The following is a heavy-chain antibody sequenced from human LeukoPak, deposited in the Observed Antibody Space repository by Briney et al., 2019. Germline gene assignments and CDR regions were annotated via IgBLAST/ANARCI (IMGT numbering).Heavy chain of an antibody. Sequence: GGSLRLSCAASGFTFSTYAMSWVRQAPGKGLEWVSVVHGSGSDKYYADSVKGRCTISRDNSKNTLYLLKNSISIEDEAIYYCAKTSRGNSGYDSPFDDWGQGTPVTVSS. CDR3: AKTSRGNSGYDSPFDD. V-gene: IGHV3-23*01. D-gene: IGHD5-12*01. J-gene: IGHJ4*02. CDR2: VHGSGSDK. CDR1: GFTFSTYA.